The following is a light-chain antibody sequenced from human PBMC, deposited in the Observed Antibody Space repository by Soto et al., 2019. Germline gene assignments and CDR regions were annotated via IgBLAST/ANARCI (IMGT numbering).Light chain of an antibody. V-gene: IGKV1-8*01. CDR3: QQYYSYPWT. CDR2: AAS. CDR1: QGISSY. J-gene: IGKJ2*02. Sequence: AIRMTQSPSSLSASTGDRVTITCRASQGISSYLAWYQQKPGKAPKLLIYAASTLQSGVPSRFSGSGSGTDFTLTISCLQSEDFATYYCQQYYSYPWTFVQGTKLEIK.